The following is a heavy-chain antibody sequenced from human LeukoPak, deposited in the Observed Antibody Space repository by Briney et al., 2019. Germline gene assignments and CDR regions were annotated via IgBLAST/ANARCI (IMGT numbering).Heavy chain of an antibody. Sequence: GGSLRLSCAASGFTFSSYGMDWVRQAPGKGLEWVAFIRYDGSKKFYADSVKGRFTISRDNSKNTLYLQMNSLRAEDTAVYYCAKDDNYIRFLSWGQGTLVTVSS. CDR1: GFTFSSYG. V-gene: IGHV3-30*02. D-gene: IGHD3-16*01. CDR2: IRYDGSKK. CDR3: AKDDNYIRFLS. J-gene: IGHJ5*02.